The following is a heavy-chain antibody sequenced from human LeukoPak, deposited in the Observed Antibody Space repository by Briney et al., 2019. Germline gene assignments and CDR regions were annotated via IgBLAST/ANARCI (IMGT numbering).Heavy chain of an antibody. Sequence: GGSLRLSCAASGFTFSGYAMSWVRQAPGKGLERVSAISGSGSNTNYADSVKGRFTISRDNAKNSLYLQMNSLRAEDTAVYYCARTNWGTPDYWGQGTLVTVSS. CDR1: GFTFSGYA. CDR3: ARTNWGTPDY. V-gene: IGHV3-23*01. D-gene: IGHD7-27*01. CDR2: ISGSGSNT. J-gene: IGHJ4*02.